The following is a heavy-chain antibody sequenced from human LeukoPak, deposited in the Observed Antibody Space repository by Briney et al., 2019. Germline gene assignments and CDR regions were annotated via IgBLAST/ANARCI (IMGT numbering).Heavy chain of an antibody. D-gene: IGHD2-15*01. Sequence: SETLSLTCTVSGGSISSYYWGWIRQPPGKGLEWIGEINHSGSTNYNPSLKSRVTISVDTSKDQFSLKLTSVTAADTAVYYCARWWGFDPWGQGTLVTVSS. CDR1: GGSISSYY. CDR2: INHSGST. CDR3: ARWWGFDP. J-gene: IGHJ5*02. V-gene: IGHV4-34*01.